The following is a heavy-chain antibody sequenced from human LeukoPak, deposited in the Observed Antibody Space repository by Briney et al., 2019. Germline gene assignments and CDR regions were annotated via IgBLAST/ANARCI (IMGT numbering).Heavy chain of an antibody. D-gene: IGHD6-19*01. CDR1: GYTFTGYY. CDR2: INPNSGGT. Sequence: GASVKVSCKASGYTFTGYYLHWVRQAPGQGLEWMGWINPNSGGTNYAQKFQGRVTITRDTSISTAFMELSGLRSDDTAVYYCAGSSLSVDLHYYYMDVWGKGTTVTVSS. V-gene: IGHV1-2*02. CDR3: AGSSLSVDLHYYYMDV. J-gene: IGHJ6*03.